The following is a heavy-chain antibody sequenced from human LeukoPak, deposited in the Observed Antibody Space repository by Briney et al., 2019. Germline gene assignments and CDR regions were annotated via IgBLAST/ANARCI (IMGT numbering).Heavy chain of an antibody. J-gene: IGHJ4*02. D-gene: IGHD4-17*01. CDR3: ARDDTRYGDLGY. CDR1: GFTFSSYG. CDR2: ISGSSRSI. V-gene: IGHV3-48*02. Sequence: PGGSLRLSCTASGFTFSSYGMNWVRQAPGKGLEWVSYISGSSRSINYADSVKGRFTISRDNAKNSLYLQMNSLRDEDTAVYYCARDDTRYGDLGYWGQGTLVTVSS.